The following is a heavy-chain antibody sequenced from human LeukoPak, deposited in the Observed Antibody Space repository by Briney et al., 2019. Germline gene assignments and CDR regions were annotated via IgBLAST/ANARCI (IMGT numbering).Heavy chain of an antibody. J-gene: IGHJ6*02. D-gene: IGHD7-27*01. CDR2: INPNSGGT. CDR3: ARAPPLGYYGMDV. V-gene: IGHV1-2*02. Sequence: ASVKVSCKASGYTFTSYYIHWVRLAPGQGLEWMGWINPNSGGTNYAQKFQGRVTMTRDTSISTAYMELSRLRSDDTAVYYCARAPPLGYYGMDVWGQGTTVTVSS. CDR1: GYTFTSYY.